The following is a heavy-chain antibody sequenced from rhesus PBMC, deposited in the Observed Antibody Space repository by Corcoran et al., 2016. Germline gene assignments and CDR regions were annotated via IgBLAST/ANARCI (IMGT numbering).Heavy chain of an antibody. CDR3: ASERYDSGYYGYFEF. CDR2: IYGSGSST. CDR1: GGSISSSS. J-gene: IGHJ1*01. D-gene: IGHD3-28*01. V-gene: IGHV4-169*02. Sequence: QLQLQESGPGLVKPSETLSVTCAVSGGSISSSSWSWIRQAPGKGLEWIGYIYGSGSSTNYNPSLKNRVTLSVDTSKNQLSLKLSSVTAADTAVYYCASERYDSGYYGYFEFWGQGALVTVSS.